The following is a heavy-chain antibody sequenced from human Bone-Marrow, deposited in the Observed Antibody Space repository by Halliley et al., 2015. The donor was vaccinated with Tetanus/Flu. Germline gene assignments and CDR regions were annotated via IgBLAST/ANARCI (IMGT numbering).Heavy chain of an antibody. V-gene: IGHV3-33*06. CDR2: VWSDGINK. J-gene: IGHJ3*02. CDR3: AKERVPYNDFDI. Sequence: SLRLSCAASGFSFRTYGMHWVRQPPGKGLGWLAVVWSDGINKFYADSVTGRFTISRYNSKNTLDLQMDSLRGEVTAVYYCAKERVPYNDFDIWGQGTMVTVFS. D-gene: IGHD2-2*02. CDR1: GFSFRTYG.